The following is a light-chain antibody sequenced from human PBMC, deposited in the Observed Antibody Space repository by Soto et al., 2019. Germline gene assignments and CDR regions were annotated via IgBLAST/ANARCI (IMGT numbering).Light chain of an antibody. CDR1: RDIGKY. CDR3: QRYDSLPPT. J-gene: IGKJ5*01. V-gene: IGKV1-33*01. CDR2: DAS. Sequence: DIQMTQSPSSLSVSVGDRVTITCQASRDIGKYLNWFQEKPGKAPKLLIYDASNLQTGVPSRFSGSGSGTDFTFTISSLQPEEFATYYCQRYDSLPPTFGQGTRLEIK.